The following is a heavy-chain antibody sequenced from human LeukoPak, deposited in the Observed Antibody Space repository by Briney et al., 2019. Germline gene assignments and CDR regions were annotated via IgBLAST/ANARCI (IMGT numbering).Heavy chain of an antibody. CDR1: GFTFSSYA. V-gene: IGHV3-30-3*01. Sequence: PGRSLRLSCAASGFTFSSYAMHWVRQAPGKGLEWVAVISYDGSNKYYADSVKGRFTISRDNSKNTLYLQMNSLRAEDTAVYYCARDRPDGGSGYDSWGDAFDIWGQGTMVTVSS. CDR2: ISYDGSNK. D-gene: IGHD5-12*01. CDR3: ARDRPDGGSGYDSWGDAFDI. J-gene: IGHJ3*02.